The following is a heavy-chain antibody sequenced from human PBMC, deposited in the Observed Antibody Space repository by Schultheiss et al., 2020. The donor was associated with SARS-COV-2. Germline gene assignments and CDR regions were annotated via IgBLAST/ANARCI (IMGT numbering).Heavy chain of an antibody. CDR1: GDTFSISA. CDR3: ARKSYYDSRGYFDF. CDR2: IIPLFGTT. J-gene: IGHJ4*02. Sequence: SVKVSCRASGDTFSISAMNWVRQAPGQGLEWMGGIIPLFGTTYYAQKFQDRVTITADESTSTAYMELTSLRSDDTAVFYCARKSYYDSRGYFDFWGQGTLVTVSS. V-gene: IGHV1-69*13. D-gene: IGHD3-22*01.